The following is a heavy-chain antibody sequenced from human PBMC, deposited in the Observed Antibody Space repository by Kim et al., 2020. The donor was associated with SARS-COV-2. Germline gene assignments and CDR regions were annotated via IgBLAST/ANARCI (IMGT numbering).Heavy chain of an antibody. CDR3: ARARPLHSESATHLHYFDF. CDR1: GGSFSGCN. CDR2: INHSANT. V-gene: IGHV4-34*01. J-gene: IGHJ4*01. Sequence: SETLSLTCAVYGGSFSGCNCCWVRQRQGEGLEWIGEINHSANTIYNQSFKSRVTISVDTSKNHISLTLSSVTAADTAIYYCARARPLHSESATHLHYFDFWGQGNVVSVSS. D-gene: IGHD1-26*01.